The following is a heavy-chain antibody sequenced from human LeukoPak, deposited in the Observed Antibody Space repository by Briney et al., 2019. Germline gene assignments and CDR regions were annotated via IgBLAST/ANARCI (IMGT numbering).Heavy chain of an antibody. CDR2: IYQSGSGSS. Sequence: SETLSLTCSVSGGSIISSNYYWGWIRQPPGKGLECIGSIYQSGSGSSYYNPSLKSRVTIFGDPSKNQFFLRLSSVTAADTAVYYCASTLRFLPYRRFDYWGQGTLVTVPS. CDR1: GGSIISSNYY. J-gene: IGHJ4*02. V-gene: IGHV4-39*01. CDR3: ASTLRFLPYRRFDY. D-gene: IGHD3-3*01.